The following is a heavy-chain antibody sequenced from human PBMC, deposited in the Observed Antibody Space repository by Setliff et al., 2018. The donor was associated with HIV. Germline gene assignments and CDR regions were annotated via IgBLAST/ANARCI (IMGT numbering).Heavy chain of an antibody. V-gene: IGHV3-21*01. CDR1: GFIFSDYS. J-gene: IGHJ4*02. CDR3: ARVSGDGAGYFDY. D-gene: IGHD5-12*01. Sequence: PGGSLRLSCAASGFIFSDYSMNWVRQAPGKGLEWVSSISSSTYIYYADSVKGRLTISRDNAKNSLYLQMNSLRAEDTAVYYCARVSGDGAGYFDYCGQGTLVTVSS. CDR2: ISSSTYI.